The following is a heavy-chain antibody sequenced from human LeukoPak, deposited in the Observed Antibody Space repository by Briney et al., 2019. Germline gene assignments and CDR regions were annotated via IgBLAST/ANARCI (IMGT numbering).Heavy chain of an antibody. CDR2: IYYSGST. CDR1: GGSISSYY. CDR3: ARGPSFWTTVTYYFDY. J-gene: IGHJ4*02. D-gene: IGHD4-17*01. V-gene: IGHV4-59*01. Sequence: SETLSLTCTVSGGSISSYYWSWIRQPAGKGLEWIGYIYYSGSTNYNPSLKSRVTISVDTSKNQFSLKLSSVTAADTAVYYCARGPSFWTTVTYYFDYWGQGTLVTVSS.